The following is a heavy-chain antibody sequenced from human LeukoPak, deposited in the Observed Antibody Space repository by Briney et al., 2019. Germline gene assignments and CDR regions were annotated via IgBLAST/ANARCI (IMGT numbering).Heavy chain of an antibody. CDR3: ARGVISTDAFDV. V-gene: IGHV4-59*01. CDR1: GDSLCGYY. Sequence: SGTLSLTSAVSGDSLCGYYSSWIRPPPGQGLGWIGYIYYSGSTIYNPSLKSRVTMSLDTSKNQFSLKLRSVTAADTAVYYCARGVISTDAFDVWGQGTMVTVSS. CDR2: IYYSGST. D-gene: IGHD3-3*02. J-gene: IGHJ3*01.